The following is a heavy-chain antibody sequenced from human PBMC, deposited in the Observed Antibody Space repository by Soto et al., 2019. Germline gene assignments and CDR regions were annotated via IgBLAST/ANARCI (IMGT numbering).Heavy chain of an antibody. Sequence: LSLTCTVSGGSISSGGYYWSWIRQHPGKGLEWIGYIYYSGSTYYNPSLKSRVTISVDTSKNQFSLKLSSVTAADTAVYYCARARSFKTYYFDSSGYLLVPVFDYWGQGTLVTVFS. CDR1: GGSISSGGYY. D-gene: IGHD3-22*01. CDR3: ARARSFKTYYFDSSGYLLVPVFDY. CDR2: IYYSGST. V-gene: IGHV4-31*03. J-gene: IGHJ4*02.